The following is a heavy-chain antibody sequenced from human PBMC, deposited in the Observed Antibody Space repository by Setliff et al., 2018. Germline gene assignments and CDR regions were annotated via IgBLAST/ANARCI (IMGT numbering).Heavy chain of an antibody. D-gene: IGHD6-19*01. Sequence: KPSETLSLTCTVSGGSISSSTYYWGWIRQPPGKGLEWIGTIYYSGSTYYNPSLKIRVTISVDTSKNQFSLKLNSVTAADMAVYYCAREQWLDPPGYYYMDVWAKGTTVTVSS. CDR3: AREQWLDPPGYYYMDV. V-gene: IGHV4-39*07. J-gene: IGHJ6*03. CDR1: GGSISSSTYY. CDR2: IYYSGST.